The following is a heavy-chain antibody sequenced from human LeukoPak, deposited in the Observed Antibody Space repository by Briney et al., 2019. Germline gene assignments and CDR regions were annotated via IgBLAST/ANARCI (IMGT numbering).Heavy chain of an antibody. CDR3: TRATVVNDY. J-gene: IGHJ4*02. CDR2: INSDGTST. V-gene: IGHV3-74*01. CDR1: GFMFSNYW. D-gene: IGHD3-22*01. Sequence: GGSLRLSCAASGFMFSNYWMHWVRQAPGKGLVWVSLINSDGTSTHYADSVEGRFTISRGNAKNTLYLQMNSLRAEDTAVYYCTRATVVNDYWGQGTLVTVSS.